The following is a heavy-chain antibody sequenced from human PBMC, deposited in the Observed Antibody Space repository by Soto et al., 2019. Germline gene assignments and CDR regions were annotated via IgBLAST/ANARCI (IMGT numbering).Heavy chain of an antibody. CDR3: ARGEGRGYCTNGVCYTVSYYGMDV. Sequence: PGGSRRLSCAASGFTFSSYWMSWVRQAPGKGLEWVANIKQDGSEKYYVDSVKGRFTISRDNAKNSLYLQTNSLRAEDTAVYYCARGEGRGYCTNGVCYTVSYYGMDVWGQGTTVTVSS. CDR2: IKQDGSEK. J-gene: IGHJ6*02. D-gene: IGHD2-8*01. CDR1: GFTFSSYW. V-gene: IGHV3-7*03.